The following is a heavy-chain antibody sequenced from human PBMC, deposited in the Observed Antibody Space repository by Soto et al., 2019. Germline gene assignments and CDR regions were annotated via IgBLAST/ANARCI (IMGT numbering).Heavy chain of an antibody. D-gene: IGHD2-15*01. J-gene: IGHJ4*02. Sequence: GGSLRLSCAASGFTFSSYAMHWVRQAPGKGLEWVAVISYDGSNKYYADSVKGRFTISRDNSKNTLYLQMNSLRAEDTAVYYCAKRGYCSGGSCYGGVDYWGQGTLVTVSS. CDR3: AKRGYCSGGSCYGGVDY. CDR1: GFTFSSYA. CDR2: ISYDGSNK. V-gene: IGHV3-30-3*02.